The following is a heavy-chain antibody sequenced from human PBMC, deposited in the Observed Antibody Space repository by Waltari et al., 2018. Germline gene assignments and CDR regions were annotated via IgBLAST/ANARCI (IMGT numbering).Heavy chain of an antibody. J-gene: IGHJ1*01. D-gene: IGHD6-13*01. V-gene: IGHV1-69*08. CDR1: GGTFSSYA. CDR3: ARDRAAAGEPAEYFQH. CDR2: IIPIFGTA. Sequence: QVQLVQSGAEVKKPGSSVKVSCKASGGTFSSYAISWVRQAPGQGLEWMGRIIPIFGTANYAQKFQGRVTITADKSTSTAYMELSSLRSEDTAVYYCARDRAAAGEPAEYFQHWGQGTLVTVSS.